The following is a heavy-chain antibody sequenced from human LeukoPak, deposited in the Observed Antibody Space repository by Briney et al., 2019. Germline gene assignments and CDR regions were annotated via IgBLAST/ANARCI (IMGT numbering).Heavy chain of an antibody. CDR2: IYYSGDT. J-gene: IGHJ4*02. Sequence: SETLSLTCTVSGGSISSSSYYWGWIRQPPGKGLEWIGSIYYSGDTYFNPSLESRVTMSVDTSKNQFSLKLKSVTAADTAIYYCARQALSKYSYGFADFWGQGTLVTVSS. CDR3: ARQALSKYSYGFADF. D-gene: IGHD5-18*01. V-gene: IGHV4-39*01. CDR1: GGSISSSSYY.